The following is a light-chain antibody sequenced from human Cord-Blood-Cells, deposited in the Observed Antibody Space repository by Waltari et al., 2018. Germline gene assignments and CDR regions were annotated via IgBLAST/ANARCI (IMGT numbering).Light chain of an antibody. CDR2: AAS. CDR3: QQYYSYPFT. CDR1: QGISSY. Sequence: IRMTQSPSSFSASTGDRVTITCRASQGISSYLAWYQQKPGKAPKLLIYAASTLQSGVPSRVSGSGSGTDFTLTISCLQSEDFATYYCQQYYSYPFTFGPGTKVDIK. J-gene: IGKJ3*01. V-gene: IGKV1-8*01.